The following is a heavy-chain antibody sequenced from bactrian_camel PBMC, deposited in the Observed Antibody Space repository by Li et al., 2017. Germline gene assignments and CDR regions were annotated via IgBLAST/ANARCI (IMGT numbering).Heavy chain of an antibody. D-gene: IGHD5*01. CDR1: GSSYSHYY. V-gene: IGHV3S5*01. CDR3: AAHARGGYRSSLSY. CDR2: IYSDGSAT. J-gene: IGHJ4*01. Sequence: HVQLVESGGGLVQPGGSLRLSCAASGSSYSHYYMSWVRQAPGKGLEWVSGIYSDGSATYYAESVEGRFTISRDNAYKTLHLQMNSLKTEDTAVYYCAAHARGGYRSSLSYWGQGTQVTVS.